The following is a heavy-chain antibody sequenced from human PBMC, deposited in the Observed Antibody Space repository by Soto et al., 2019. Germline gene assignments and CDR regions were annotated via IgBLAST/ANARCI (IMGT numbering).Heavy chain of an antibody. Sequence: SVKVSCKASGGTFSSYAISWVRQAPGQGLEWMGGIIPTFGTANYAQKFQGRVTITADESTSTAYMELSSLRSEDTAVYYCARAIVVVPAARGYYYYYGMDVWGQGTTVTVSS. CDR1: GGTFSSYA. CDR3: ARAIVVVPAARGYYYYYGMDV. D-gene: IGHD2-2*01. J-gene: IGHJ6*02. CDR2: IIPTFGTA. V-gene: IGHV1-69*13.